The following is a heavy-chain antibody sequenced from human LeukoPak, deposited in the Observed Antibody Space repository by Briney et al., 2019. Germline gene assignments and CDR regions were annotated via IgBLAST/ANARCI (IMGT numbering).Heavy chain of an antibody. Sequence: GGSLRLSCAASGFTVSSNYMSWVRQAPGKGPEWVSVIYSGGSTYYADSVKGRFTISRDNSKNTLYLQMNSLRAEDTAVYYCAREGIWFGEHLIDYWGQGTLVTVSS. V-gene: IGHV3-53*01. CDR1: GFTVSSNY. CDR2: IYSGGST. CDR3: AREGIWFGEHLIDY. J-gene: IGHJ4*02. D-gene: IGHD3-10*01.